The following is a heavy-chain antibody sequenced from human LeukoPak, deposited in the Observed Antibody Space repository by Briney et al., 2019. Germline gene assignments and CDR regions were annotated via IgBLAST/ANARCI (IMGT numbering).Heavy chain of an antibody. V-gene: IGHV3-30*02. CDR3: VKNVNVFYYYIDV. CDR1: GFSFSSYG. Sequence: GGSLRLSCAGSGFSFSSYGMHWVRQAPGKGLEWMAFIRSDGSNKYYADSVKGRFTISRDNSKNTLSLQMNSLRAEDTAVYYCVKNVNVFYYYIDVWGKGTTVTISS. J-gene: IGHJ6*03. D-gene: IGHD3-10*02. CDR2: IRSDGSNK.